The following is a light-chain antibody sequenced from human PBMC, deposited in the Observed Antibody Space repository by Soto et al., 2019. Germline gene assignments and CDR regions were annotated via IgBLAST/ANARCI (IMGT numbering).Light chain of an antibody. J-gene: IGKJ2*01. V-gene: IGKV4-1*01. Sequence: DIVMTQSPDSLAVSLVERATIHCKSDQAVFYGSNHQHYLAWYQLKPGQPPRLLIYWASTRESGVPDRFRGSGCGIHFTLSVHRLHAEDLAVSYCQQYYTIPHTIGPGTKLEMK. CDR2: WAS. CDR3: QQYYTIPHT. CDR1: QAVFYGSNHQHY.